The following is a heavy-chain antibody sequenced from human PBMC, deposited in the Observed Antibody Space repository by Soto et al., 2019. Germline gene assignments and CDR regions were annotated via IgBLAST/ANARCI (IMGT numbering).Heavy chain of an antibody. J-gene: IGHJ6*02. D-gene: IGHD4-17*01. CDR2: IYTSGST. V-gene: IGHV4-4*07. CDR3: ASVTTPYYYYGMDV. Sequence: SETLSLTCTVSGGSISSYYWRWIRQPAGKGLEWIGRIYTSGSTNYNPSLKSRVTMSVDTSKNQFSLKLSSVTAADTAVYYCASVTTPYYYYGMDVWGQGTTVTVSS. CDR1: GGSISSYY.